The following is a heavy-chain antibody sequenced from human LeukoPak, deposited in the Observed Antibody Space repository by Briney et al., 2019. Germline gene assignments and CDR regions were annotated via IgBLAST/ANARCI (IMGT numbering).Heavy chain of an antibody. CDR1: GGSISSSNW. CDR3: ARVPAAGSYYYGMDV. D-gene: IGHD6-13*01. CDR2: IYHSGST. Sequence: PSETLSLTCAVSGGSISSSNWWSWVRQPPGKGLEWIGEIYHSGSTNYNPSLKSRVTISVDKSKNQFSLKLSSVTAADTAVYYCARVPAAGSYYYGMDVWGQGTTVTVSS. J-gene: IGHJ6*02. V-gene: IGHV4-4*02.